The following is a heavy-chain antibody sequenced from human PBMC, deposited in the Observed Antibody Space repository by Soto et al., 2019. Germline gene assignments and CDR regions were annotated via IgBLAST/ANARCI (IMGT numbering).Heavy chain of an antibody. CDR3: VRDYDYDTSRNDAFDI. Sequence: QVQLQESGPGLVKPSQTLSLTCTVSGGSISSGDYYWSWIRHHPGTGLEWIGYIYSSGSTYYNPSLRSRVTISADTSKNQFSLRLSSVTAADTAVYYCVRDYDYDTSRNDAFDIWGQGTMVTVSS. D-gene: IGHD3-22*01. J-gene: IGHJ3*02. V-gene: IGHV4-31*03. CDR1: GGSISSGDYY. CDR2: IYSSGST.